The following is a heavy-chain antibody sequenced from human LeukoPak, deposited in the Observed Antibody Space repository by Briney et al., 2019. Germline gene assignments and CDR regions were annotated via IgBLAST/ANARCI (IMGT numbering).Heavy chain of an antibody. CDR3: ARGDYYLDY. V-gene: IGHV1-46*01. J-gene: IGHJ4*02. Sequence: ASVNVSCKASGYTFTIYYMHWVRQAPGQGLEWMGIINPSGGSTSYAQKFQGRVTMTRDTSTSKVYMELSSLRSEESAVYYCARGDYYLDYWGQGTLVTVSS. CDR1: GYTFTIYY. D-gene: IGHD3-10*01. CDR2: INPSGGST.